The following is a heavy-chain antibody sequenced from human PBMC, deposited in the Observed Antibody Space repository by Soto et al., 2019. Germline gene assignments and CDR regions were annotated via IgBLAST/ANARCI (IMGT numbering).Heavy chain of an antibody. CDR2: INAGNGNT. CDR3: ARLFPRYSSSWYLAGWFDP. J-gene: IGHJ5*02. V-gene: IGHV1-3*01. Sequence: ASVKVSCKASGYTFTSYAMHWVRQAPGQRLEWMGWINAGNGNTKYSQKFQGRVTITRDTSASTAYMELSSLRSEDTAVYYCARLFPRYSSSWYLAGWFDPWGRGTLVTVSS. D-gene: IGHD6-13*01. CDR1: GYTFTSYA.